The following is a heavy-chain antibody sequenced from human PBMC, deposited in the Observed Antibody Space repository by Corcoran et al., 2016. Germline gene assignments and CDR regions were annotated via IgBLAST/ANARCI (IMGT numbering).Heavy chain of an antibody. D-gene: IGHD7-27*01. J-gene: IGHJ4*02. V-gene: IGHV3-30*03. CDR2: ISYDGSNK. CDR1: GFTFSSYG. CDR3: ASENVGIH. Sequence: QVQLVESGGGVVQPGRSLRLSCAASGFTFSSYGIHWVRQAPGKGLEWVAVISYDGSNKYYADSVKGRFTISRDNSKNMLYLQMNSLRAEDTAVYYWASENVGIHWGQGTLVTVSS.